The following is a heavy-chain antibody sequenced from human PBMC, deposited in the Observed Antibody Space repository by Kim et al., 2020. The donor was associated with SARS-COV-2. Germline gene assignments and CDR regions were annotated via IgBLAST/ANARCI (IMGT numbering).Heavy chain of an antibody. V-gene: IGHV4-59*13. J-gene: IGHJ4*01. Sequence: SETLSLTCTGSGGSISSYYWSWIRQPPGKGLEWIGYIYNSGSTNYNPSLKSRVTISVDTSKNQFSLKLSSVTAADTAVYYCARAPPATIFGAVTAFDYWG. CDR2: IYNSGST. CDR3: ARAPPATIFGAVTAFDY. D-gene: IGHD3-3*01. CDR1: GGSISSYY.